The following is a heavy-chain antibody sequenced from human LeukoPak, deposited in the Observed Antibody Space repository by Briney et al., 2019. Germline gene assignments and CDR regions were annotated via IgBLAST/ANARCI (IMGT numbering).Heavy chain of an antibody. D-gene: IGHD3-10*01. CDR1: GFTFSSYA. J-gene: IGHJ4*02. V-gene: IGHV3-23*01. CDR3: AKAYYYGSGRTGYYFDY. CDR2: ISGSGGST. Sequence: GGSLRLSRAASGFTFSSYAMSWVRRAPGKGLEWVSAISGSGGSTYYADSVKGRFTISRDNSKNTLYLQMTSLRAEDTAVYYCAKAYYYGSGRTGYYFDYWGQGTLVTVSS.